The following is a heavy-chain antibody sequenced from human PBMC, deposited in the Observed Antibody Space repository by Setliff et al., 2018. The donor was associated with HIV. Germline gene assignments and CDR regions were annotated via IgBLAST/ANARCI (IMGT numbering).Heavy chain of an antibody. V-gene: IGHV1-18*01. CDR3: ARVVVRGVTFIAEYFQH. D-gene: IGHD3-10*01. CDR1: GYTFTSYG. Sequence: ASVKVSCKASGYTFTSYGISWVRQAPGQGLEWMGWISAYNGNTNYAQKLQGRVTMTTDTSTSTAYLELRSLRSDDTAMYYCARVVVRGVTFIAEYFQHWGQGTLGTVSS. J-gene: IGHJ1*01. CDR2: ISAYNGNT.